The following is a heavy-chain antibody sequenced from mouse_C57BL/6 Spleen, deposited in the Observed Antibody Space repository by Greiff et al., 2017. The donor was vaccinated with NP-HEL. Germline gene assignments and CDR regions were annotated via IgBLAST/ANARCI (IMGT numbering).Heavy chain of an antibody. Sequence: EVKLQESGPELVKPGASVKMSCKASGYTFTDYNMHWVKQSHGKSLEWIGYINPNNGGTSYNQKFKGKATLTVNKSSSTAYMELRSLTSEDSAVYYCYYYGSRGEYFDYWGQGTTLTVSS. CDR1: GYTFTDYN. CDR2: INPNNGGT. D-gene: IGHD1-1*01. V-gene: IGHV1-22*01. CDR3: YYYGSRGEYFDY. J-gene: IGHJ2*01.